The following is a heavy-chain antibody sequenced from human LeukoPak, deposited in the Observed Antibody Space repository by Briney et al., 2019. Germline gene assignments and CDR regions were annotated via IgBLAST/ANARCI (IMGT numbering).Heavy chain of an antibody. CDR2: IKQDGSEK. V-gene: IGHV3-7*01. J-gene: IGHJ4*02. CDR3: ARVPPLSDSSGYYKGYYFVY. Sequence: GGSLLLSCAASGFTFSSCWMSWVRQAPGKGRGWVANIKQDGSEKYYVDCVKCRFTISRDNAKNSLYLQMNSLRAEDTAVYYCARVPPLSDSSGYYKGYYFVYWGQGTLVTVSS. D-gene: IGHD3-22*01. CDR1: GFTFSSCW.